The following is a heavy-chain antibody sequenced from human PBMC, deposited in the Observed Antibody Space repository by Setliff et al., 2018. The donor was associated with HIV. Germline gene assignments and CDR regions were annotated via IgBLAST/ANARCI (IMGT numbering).Heavy chain of an antibody. J-gene: IGHJ4*02. CDR3: ARKYTGGPLDY. CDR2: ISAYNLNT. CDR1: GYTFSRYG. V-gene: IGHV1-18*01. Sequence: ASVKVSCKTSGYTFSRYGFSWVRQAPGQGLEWMGWISAYNLNTNYAQKFQGRVTMTTDTSTSTAYMELRSLRSDDTAMYYCARKYTGGPLDYWGQGTLVTVSS. D-gene: IGHD6-19*01.